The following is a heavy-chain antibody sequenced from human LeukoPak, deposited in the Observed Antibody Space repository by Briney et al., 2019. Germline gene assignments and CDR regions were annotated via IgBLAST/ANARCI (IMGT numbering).Heavy chain of an antibody. D-gene: IGHD6-19*01. Sequence: SETLSLTCAVSGGSISNSDWWSWVRQPPGKGLEWIGEIYHSGSTNYNPSLKSRVTISVDTSKNQFSLKLSSVTAADTAVYYCARDRIAVAGTGYYYGMDVWGQGTTVTVSS. CDR3: ARDRIAVAGTGYYYGMDV. CDR1: GGSISNSDW. V-gene: IGHV4-4*02. CDR2: IYHSGST. J-gene: IGHJ6*02.